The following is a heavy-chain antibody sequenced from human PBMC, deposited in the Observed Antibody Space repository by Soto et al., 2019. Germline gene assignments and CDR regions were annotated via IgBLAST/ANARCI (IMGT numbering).Heavy chain of an antibody. J-gene: IGHJ4*02. D-gene: IGHD1-20*01. CDR2: INGGTGQT. V-gene: IGHV1-3*01. CDR1: GYTFSTHA. Sequence: APVKVSCKASGYTFSTHAMHWVRQAPGQSLEWMGWINGGTGQTKHSHRFQDRVTITRDTSASTAYMELSRLISDDTAVYYCARAVVGITGTDDHFDYWGQGTLVTVSS. CDR3: ARAVVGITGTDDHFDY.